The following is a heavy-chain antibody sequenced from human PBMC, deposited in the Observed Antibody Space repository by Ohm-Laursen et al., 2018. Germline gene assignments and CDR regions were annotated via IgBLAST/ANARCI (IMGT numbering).Heavy chain of an antibody. CDR1: GGSISSYY. D-gene: IGHD3-10*01. V-gene: IGHV4-59*08. CDR3: VRGRSGGNY. J-gene: IGHJ4*02. Sequence: GTLSLTCIVSGGSISSYYWSWIRQPPGKGLEWIGCIYYSGSTNYNPSLKSRVTISVDTSKNQFSLKLSSVTAADTAAYYCVRGRSGGNYWGQGTLVTVSS. CDR2: IYYSGST.